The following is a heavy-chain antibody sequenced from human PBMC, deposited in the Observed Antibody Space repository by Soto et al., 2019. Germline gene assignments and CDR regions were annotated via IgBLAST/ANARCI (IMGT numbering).Heavy chain of an antibody. V-gene: IGHV1-69*01. CDR2: VIPILGPA. J-gene: IGHJ4*02. Sequence: QVKLVQSGAEVKKPGSSVKVSCTASGGSLRHSVISWVRQAPAQRLEWMGGVIPILGPANYAQKFQGRVTMTADEATSTAYMDLSSLSPDDTAVYYCARLGHPGHWGAGTLGIVSS. CDR1: GGSLRHSV. CDR3: ARLGHPGH.